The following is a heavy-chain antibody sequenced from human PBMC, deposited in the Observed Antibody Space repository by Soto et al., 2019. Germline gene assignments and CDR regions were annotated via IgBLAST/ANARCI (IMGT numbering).Heavy chain of an antibody. Sequence: EVQLVESGGGLVKPGGSLRLSCAASGFTFSNAWMSWVRQAPGKGLEWVGRIKSKTDGGTTDYAAPVKGRFTISRDDSKNTLYLQMNSLKTEDTAVYYCTSYVLLWFGEVRWFDPWGQGTLVTVSS. D-gene: IGHD3-10*01. CDR2: IKSKTDGGTT. J-gene: IGHJ5*02. CDR1: GFTFSNAW. CDR3: TSYVLLWFGEVRWFDP. V-gene: IGHV3-15*01.